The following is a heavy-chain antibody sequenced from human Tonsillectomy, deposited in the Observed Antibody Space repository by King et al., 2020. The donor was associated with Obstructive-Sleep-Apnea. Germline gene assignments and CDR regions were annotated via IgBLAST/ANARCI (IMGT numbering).Heavy chain of an antibody. CDR1: GFTFNSYA. J-gene: IGHJ4*02. Sequence: VQLVESGGGLVQPGGSLRLSCAASGFTFNSYAMNWVRQAPGKGLEWVSALSGSGHTTYYADSVKGRFTISRDNSRSTLFLQMNSLRAEDTAVYYCATESDILTGFSKAPFDYWGQGTLLTVSS. CDR3: ATESDILTGFSKAPFDY. V-gene: IGHV3-23*04. CDR2: LSGSGHTT. D-gene: IGHD3-9*01.